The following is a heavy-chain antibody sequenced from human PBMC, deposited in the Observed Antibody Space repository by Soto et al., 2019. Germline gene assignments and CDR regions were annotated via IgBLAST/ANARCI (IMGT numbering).Heavy chain of an antibody. J-gene: IGHJ4*02. CDR3: ARASMIVEKYDF. V-gene: IGHV1-2*02. CDR1: GYSFIGYY. CDR2: MTPNSGGT. D-gene: IGHD3-22*01. Sequence: QVQLVQSGAEVKKPGASVKVSCKASGYSFIGYYIHWVRQAPGQGLEWMGWMTPNSGGTDYAQKFQGRVTMTRDTSISTAYMELNSLSSADTAVYYCARASMIVEKYDFWGQGPQVTVSS.